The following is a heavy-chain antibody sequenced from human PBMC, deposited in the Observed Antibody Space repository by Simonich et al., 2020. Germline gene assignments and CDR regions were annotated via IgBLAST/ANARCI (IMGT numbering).Heavy chain of an antibody. CDR1: GFTLSSYW. D-gene: IGHD7-27*01. CDR2: INSDGGST. CDR3: AREAGDLWYFDL. Sequence: EVQLVESGGGLVQPGGSLRLSCAASGFTLSSYWMHWVRQAPGKGLGGVSPINSDGGSTSYADSGKGRFTISRDNAKNTLYLQMNSLRAEDTAVYYCAREAGDLWYFDLWGRGTLVTVSS. J-gene: IGHJ2*01. V-gene: IGHV3-74*01.